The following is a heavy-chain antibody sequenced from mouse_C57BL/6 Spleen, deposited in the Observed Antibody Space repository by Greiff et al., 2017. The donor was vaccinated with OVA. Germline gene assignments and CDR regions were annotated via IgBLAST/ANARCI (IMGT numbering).Heavy chain of an antibody. Sequence: QVQLKESGPELVKPGASVKISCKASGYAFSSSWMNWVKQRPGKGLEWIGRIYPGDGDTNYNGKFKGKATLTADKSSSTAYMQLSSLTSEDSAVYFCARSPLIYYYGSSYAMDYWGQGTSVTVSS. J-gene: IGHJ4*01. D-gene: IGHD1-1*01. CDR1: GYAFSSSW. CDR3: ARSPLIYYYGSSYAMDY. V-gene: IGHV1-82*01. CDR2: IYPGDGDT.